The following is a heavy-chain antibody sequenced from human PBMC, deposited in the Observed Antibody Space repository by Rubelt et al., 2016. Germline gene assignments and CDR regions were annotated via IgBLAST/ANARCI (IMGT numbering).Heavy chain of an antibody. Sequence: QVQLVQSGAEVKKPGASVQVSCKAFGYMFTSYYVHWVRQAPGQGLEWMGIINPSGGSTTYAQKFQGRVSMTRDTSTSTVYMELSSLRYEDTALYYCARDSSNLAARLPNFDYWGQGTLVSVSS. CDR1: GYMFTSYY. V-gene: IGHV1-46*01. CDR3: ARDSSNLAARLPNFDY. CDR2: INPSGGST. J-gene: IGHJ4*02. D-gene: IGHD6-6*01.